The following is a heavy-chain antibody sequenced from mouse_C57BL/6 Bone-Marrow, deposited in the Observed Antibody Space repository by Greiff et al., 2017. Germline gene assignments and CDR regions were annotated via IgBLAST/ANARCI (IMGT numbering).Heavy chain of an antibody. Sequence: EVTLEESGGGLVKPGGSLKLSCAASGFTFSDYGMHWVRQAPEKGLEWVAYISSGSSTIYYADTVKGRFTISRDNAKKTLFLQMTSLRSEDTAMYYCARKRSGNYYAMDYWGQGTSVTVSS. D-gene: IGHD1-3*01. CDR2: ISSGSSTI. J-gene: IGHJ4*01. CDR1: GFTFSDYG. V-gene: IGHV5-17*01. CDR3: ARKRSGNYYAMDY.